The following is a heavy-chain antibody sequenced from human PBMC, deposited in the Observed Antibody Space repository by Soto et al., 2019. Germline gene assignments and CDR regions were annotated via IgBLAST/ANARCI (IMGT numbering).Heavy chain of an antibody. J-gene: IGHJ3*02. V-gene: IGHV4-30-2*01. CDR3: VRGGGNYRDGSGYYARPMDAFNI. CDR2: VYGGGSA. Sequence: QLLLQESGSVLLKPSQTLSLTCAVSDESLSRGAYSWGWIRQPPGRGLEWIAYVYGGGSAYYNPSLRRRVTFDRSEDQFSLRLNSVTAADTAVYFCVRGGGNYRDGSGYYARPMDAFNIWGQGTMVTVS. CDR1: DESLSRGAYS. D-gene: IGHD3-22*01.